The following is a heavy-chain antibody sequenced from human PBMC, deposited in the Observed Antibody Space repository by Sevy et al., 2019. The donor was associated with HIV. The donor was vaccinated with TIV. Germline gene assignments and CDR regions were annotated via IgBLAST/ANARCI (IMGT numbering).Heavy chain of an antibody. J-gene: IGHJ4*02. CDR2: ISSSGSTI. CDR3: ARDDRGYSGYDRGNFDY. D-gene: IGHD5-12*01. V-gene: IGHV3-48*03. Sequence: GGSLRLSCAASGFTFSSYEMNWVRQAPGKGLERVSYISSSGSTIYYADSVKGRFTISRDNAKNSLYLQMNSLRAEDTAVYYCARDDRGYSGYDRGNFDYWCQGTLVTVSS. CDR1: GFTFSSYE.